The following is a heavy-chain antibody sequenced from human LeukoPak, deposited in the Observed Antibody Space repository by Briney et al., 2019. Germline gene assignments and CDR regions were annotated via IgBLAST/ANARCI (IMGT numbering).Heavy chain of an antibody. D-gene: IGHD3-22*01. CDR2: IWYDGSNK. V-gene: IGHV3-33*06. J-gene: IGHJ5*02. CDR3: AKDSDYYDSSGYYH. CDR1: GFTFSSYG. Sequence: GGSLRLSCAASGFTFSSYGMHWVRQAPGKGVEGVAVIWYDGSNKYYADSVKGRFTISRDNSKNTLYLQMNSLRAEDTAVYYCAKDSDYYDSSGYYHWGQGTLVTVSS.